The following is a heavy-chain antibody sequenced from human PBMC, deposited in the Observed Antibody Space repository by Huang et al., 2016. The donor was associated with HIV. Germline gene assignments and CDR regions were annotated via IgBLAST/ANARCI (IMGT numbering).Heavy chain of an antibody. CDR3: VKERGSSRARSSFDF. J-gene: IGHJ3*01. CDR1: GFPFSAYG. D-gene: IGHD6-13*01. V-gene: IGHV3-30*02. CDR2: IRYDVNND. Sequence: QVRLVESGGGVVQPGASLTLSCSASGFPFSAYGMDGVRQAPGKGLEWVSLIRYDVNNDYLIGSVKGRFTISRDNSNNTLYLRMNSLRPEDTAVYYCVKERGSSRARSSFDFWGQGTSVIVSS.